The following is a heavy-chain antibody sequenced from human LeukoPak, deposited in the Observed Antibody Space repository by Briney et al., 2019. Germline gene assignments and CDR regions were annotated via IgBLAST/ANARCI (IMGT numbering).Heavy chain of an antibody. Sequence: PGGSLRLSCAASGFTFSGYAMSSVRQAPGKGLEWVSSISASTGTTYYADSVKGRFTISRDNSKNTLDLQMNSLRAEDTAVYYCAKDPASYEYYFDYWGQGSLVSVSS. J-gene: IGHJ4*02. V-gene: IGHV3-23*01. CDR3: AKDPASYEYYFDY. CDR2: ISASTGTT. D-gene: IGHD5-12*01. CDR1: GFTFSGYA.